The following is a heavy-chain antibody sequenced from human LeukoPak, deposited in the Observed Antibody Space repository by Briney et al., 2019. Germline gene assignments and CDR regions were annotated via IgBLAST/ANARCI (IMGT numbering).Heavy chain of an antibody. J-gene: IGHJ4*02. CDR2: VDPDTGET. V-gene: IGHV1-69-2*01. Sequence: ASVKVSCKTSGYRFIDYFIHWVRQAPGEGLEWMGRVDPDTGETVYVEKFQGRVTITADMSANTAHMELSSLRSDDTAVYYCASHKRSAWYSFDYWGQGTLVIVSS. CDR1: GYRFIDYF. D-gene: IGHD6-19*01. CDR3: ASHKRSAWYSFDY.